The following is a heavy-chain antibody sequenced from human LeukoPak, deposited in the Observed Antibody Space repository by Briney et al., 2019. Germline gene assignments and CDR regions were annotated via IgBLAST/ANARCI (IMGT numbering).Heavy chain of an antibody. V-gene: IGHV3-30-3*01. CDR2: ISYDGSNK. Sequence: GGSLRLSCAASGFTFSSYAMHWVRQAPGKGLEWVAVISYDGSNKYYADSVKGRFTISRDNSKNTLYLQMNSLRAEDTAVYYCARARGDSSPASRYFDYWGQGALVTVSS. D-gene: IGHD5-18*01. CDR1: GFTFSSYA. CDR3: ARARGDSSPASRYFDY. J-gene: IGHJ4*02.